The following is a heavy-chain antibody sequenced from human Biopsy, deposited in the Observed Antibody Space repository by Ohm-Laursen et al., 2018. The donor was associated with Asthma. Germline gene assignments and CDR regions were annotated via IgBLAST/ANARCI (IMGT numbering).Heavy chain of an antibody. CDR3: VRGSSSWHHGPFHYYYGLDV. V-gene: IGHV4-39*01. Sequence: GTLSLTCSLSSGSGGYMRSGNYYWGWIHQPPGKGLEWIGSIYYSGTTYYNPSLESRVTVSADTSKNQFSLKLTSVTAADTAVYYCVRGSSSWHHGPFHYYYGLDVWGQGTTVTVSS. J-gene: IGHJ6*02. D-gene: IGHD6-13*01. CDR1: SGSGGYMRSGNYY. CDR2: IYYSGTT.